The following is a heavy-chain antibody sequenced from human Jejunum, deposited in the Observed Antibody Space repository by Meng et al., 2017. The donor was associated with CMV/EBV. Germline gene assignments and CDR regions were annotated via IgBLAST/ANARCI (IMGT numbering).Heavy chain of an antibody. CDR1: TVSSDY. J-gene: IGHJ6*02. CDR2: IYRTGGT. D-gene: IGHD6-13*01. CDR3: AKRGKAAGRDYYNAMDV. Sequence: TVSSDYLSWVRQGPGKGLEWGSVIYRTGGTDYADYVRGRVTISRENSKNTLYLQMNSLRAEDTAVYYCAKRGKAAGRDYYNAMDVWGQGTTVTVSS. V-gene: IGHV3-53*01.